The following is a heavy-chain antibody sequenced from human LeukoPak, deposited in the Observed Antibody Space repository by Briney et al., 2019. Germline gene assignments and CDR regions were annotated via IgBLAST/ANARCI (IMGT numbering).Heavy chain of an antibody. CDR2: INHSGST. V-gene: IGHV4-34*01. CDR1: GGSFSGYY. Sequence: SETLSLTCAVYGGSFSGYYWSWIRQPPGKGLEWIGEINHSGSTNYNPSLKSRVTISIDASKNQFSLRLTSVTAADTAVYYCARDKNSGGWFDPWGQGTLVTVSS. CDR3: ARDKNSGGWFDP. D-gene: IGHD2/OR15-2a*01. J-gene: IGHJ5*02.